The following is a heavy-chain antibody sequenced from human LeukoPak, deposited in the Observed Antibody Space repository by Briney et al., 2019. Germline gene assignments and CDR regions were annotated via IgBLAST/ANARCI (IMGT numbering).Heavy chain of an antibody. CDR2: ISYDGSNK. CDR1: GFTFSSYA. CDR3: AKDRGSGWYDY. Sequence: GGSLRLSCAASGFTFSSYAMHWVRQAPGKGLEWVAVISYDGSNKYYADSVKGRFTISRDNSKNTLYLQMNSLRAEDTAVYYCAKDRGSGWYDYWGQGTLVTVSS. J-gene: IGHJ4*02. D-gene: IGHD6-19*01. V-gene: IGHV3-30-3*01.